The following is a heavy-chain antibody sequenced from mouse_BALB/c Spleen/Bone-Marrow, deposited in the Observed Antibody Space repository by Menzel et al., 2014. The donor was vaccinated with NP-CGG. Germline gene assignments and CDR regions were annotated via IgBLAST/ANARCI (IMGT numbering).Heavy chain of an antibody. CDR3: ARTYGSSFFAY. Sequence: VQLQQSGPELVKSGASVKIFCKASGYVFSSSWMNWVKQRPGQGLEWIGRIYPGDGDTNYNGKFKGKATLTADKSSSTAYMQLSNLTSVDSAVYFCARTYGSSFFAYWGQGTLVTVSA. CDR1: GYVFSSSW. D-gene: IGHD1-1*01. CDR2: IYPGDGDT. V-gene: IGHV1-82*01. J-gene: IGHJ3*01.